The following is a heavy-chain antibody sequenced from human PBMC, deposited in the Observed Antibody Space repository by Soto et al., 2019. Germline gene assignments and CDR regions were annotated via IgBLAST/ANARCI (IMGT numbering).Heavy chain of an antibody. V-gene: IGHV4-34*01. J-gene: IGHJ5*02. D-gene: IGHD3-10*01. CDR3: ARGGMVRGVMRPREFDP. CDR1: GGSFSGYY. Sequence: PSETLSLTCAVYGGSFSGYYWSWIRQPPGKGLEWIGEINHSGSTNYNPSLKSRVTISVDTSKNQFSLKLSSVTAADTAVYYCARGGMVRGVMRPREFDPWGQGTLVTVSS. CDR2: INHSGST.